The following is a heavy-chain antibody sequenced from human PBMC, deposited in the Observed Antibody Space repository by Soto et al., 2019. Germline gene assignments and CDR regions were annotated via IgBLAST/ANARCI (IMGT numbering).Heavy chain of an antibody. D-gene: IGHD2-15*01. CDR1: GGSINTNNYY. CDR3: ARLVVVSPVANA. J-gene: IGHJ5*02. CDR2: VFYNGTT. V-gene: IGHV4-39*01. Sequence: SETLSLTCTVSGGSINTNNYYWGWVRQPPGKGLEWVGSVFYNGTTYYSPSLKSRVTISLAPSRTQFSLKLESVTAADTAVYFCARLVVVSPVANAWGQGTLVTVSS.